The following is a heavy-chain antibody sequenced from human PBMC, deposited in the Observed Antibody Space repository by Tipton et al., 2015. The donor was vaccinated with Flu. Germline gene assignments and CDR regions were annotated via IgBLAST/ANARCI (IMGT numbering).Heavy chain of an antibody. Sequence: TLSLTCTVSGVSISSYFWSWIRQPPGQGLEWIGYISYSGSTDFNPSLKSRVTISVDTPKNRFSLELISVTAADTAMYYCARHGGYASPFLVWGKGTTVTVSS. CDR3: ARHGGYASPFLV. J-gene: IGHJ6*04. V-gene: IGHV4-59*08. D-gene: IGHD2-2*01. CDR1: GVSISSYF. CDR2: ISYSGST.